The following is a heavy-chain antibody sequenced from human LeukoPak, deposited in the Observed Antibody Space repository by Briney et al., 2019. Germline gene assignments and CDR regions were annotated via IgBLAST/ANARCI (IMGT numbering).Heavy chain of an antibody. D-gene: IGHD5-18*01. CDR3: ARGLVTGYSYDLYYFDY. V-gene: IGHV3-66*01. J-gene: IGHJ4*02. CDR1: GITISNNH. CDR2: IYSGGST. Sequence: SGGSLRLSCAGSGITISNNHMTWVRQAPGKGLEWVSVIYSGGSTYYADSVKGRFTISRDNSKNTLYLQMNSLRAEDTAVYYCARGLVTGYSYDLYYFDYWGQGTLVTVSS.